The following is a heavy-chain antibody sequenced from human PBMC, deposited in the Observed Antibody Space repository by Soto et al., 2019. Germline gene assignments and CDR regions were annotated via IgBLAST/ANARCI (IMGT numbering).Heavy chain of an antibody. CDR1: GGTFSSYT. CDR3: ARGRVAGNVNWDDY. D-gene: IGHD6-19*01. V-gene: IGHV1-69*02. CDR2: IIPILGIA. Sequence: QVQLVQSGAEVKKPGSSVKVSCKASGGTFSSYTISWVRQAPGQGLEWMGRIIPILGIANYAQKFQGRVTITADKSTSTAYMELSSLRSEDTAVYYCARGRVAGNVNWDDYWGQGTLVTVSS. J-gene: IGHJ4*02.